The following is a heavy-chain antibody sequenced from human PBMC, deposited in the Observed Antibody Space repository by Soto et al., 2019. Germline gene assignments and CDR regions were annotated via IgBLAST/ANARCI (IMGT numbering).Heavy chain of an antibody. V-gene: IGHV3-30*18. CDR1: GFTFSSYG. D-gene: IGHD1-26*01. Sequence: QVQLVESGGGVVQPGRSLRLSCAASGFTFSSYGMHWVRQAPGKGLEWVAGISNDGSNKYYAYSVKGRVTISRDNYNNKLYLQLNSLRAEETAVYYCAKDLWVLPPDAFDIWGQGTMVTVAS. CDR2: ISNDGSNK. J-gene: IGHJ3*02. CDR3: AKDLWVLPPDAFDI.